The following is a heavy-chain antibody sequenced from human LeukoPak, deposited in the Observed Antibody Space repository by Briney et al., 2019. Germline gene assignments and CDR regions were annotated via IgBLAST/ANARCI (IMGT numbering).Heavy chain of an antibody. CDR2: VYYTGST. V-gene: IGHV4-59*01. Sequence: SETLSLTCTVSGGSISSFHWSWIRQPPGKGLEWIGYVYYTGSTNYNPSLKSRVTISVDTSQNQFSLKMNSVTAADTAVYYCTRDQYHFDRDYFNYYMDVWGKGTTVTVSS. D-gene: IGHD3-22*01. CDR1: GGSISSFH. CDR3: TRDQYHFDRDYFNYYMDV. J-gene: IGHJ6*03.